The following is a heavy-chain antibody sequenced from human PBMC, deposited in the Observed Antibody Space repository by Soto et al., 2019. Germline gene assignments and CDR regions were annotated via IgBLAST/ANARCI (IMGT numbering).Heavy chain of an antibody. J-gene: IGHJ4*02. CDR2: INPSGGST. D-gene: IGHD6-13*01. V-gene: IGHV1-46*01. CDR3: ARSPYNTELAGTVSLHYLDY. CDR1: GYTFTSYY. Sequence: ASVKVSCKASGYTFTSYYMHWVRQAPGQGLERMGIINPSGGSTSYAQKFQGRVTMTRDTSTSTVYMELSSLRSEDTAVYYCARSPYNTELAGTVSLHYLDYWGQVTLVTVAS.